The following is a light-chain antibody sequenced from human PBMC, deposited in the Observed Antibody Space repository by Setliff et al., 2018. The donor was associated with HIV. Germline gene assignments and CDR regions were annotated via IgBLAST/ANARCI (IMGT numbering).Light chain of an antibody. J-gene: IGLJ1*01. CDR3: SSYTSISTYV. V-gene: IGLV2-14*01. Sequence: QSALTQPASVSGSPGQSIAISCTGTSSDVGGYDYVSWFQQHPGKAPKLMIYDVSKRPSGVSNRFSGSKSDNTASLTISGLQAEGEADYFCSSYTSISTYVFGTGTKGTV. CDR2: DVS. CDR1: SSDVGGYDY.